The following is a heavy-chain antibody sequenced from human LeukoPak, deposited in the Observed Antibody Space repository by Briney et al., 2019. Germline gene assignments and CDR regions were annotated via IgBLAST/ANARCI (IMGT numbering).Heavy chain of an antibody. V-gene: IGHV3-23*01. CDR1: GFTFDSYA. Sequence: PGGSLRLSCAXSGFTFDSYAMSWVRQAPGKGLEWVSSITGSGYSTYYGDSVRGRFTVSRDNSKNTLYLQMSSLRAADTAVYYCAKDLISSGWYDFDDWGQGTLVTVSS. CDR2: ITGSGYST. CDR3: AKDLISSGWYDFDD. J-gene: IGHJ4*02. D-gene: IGHD6-19*01.